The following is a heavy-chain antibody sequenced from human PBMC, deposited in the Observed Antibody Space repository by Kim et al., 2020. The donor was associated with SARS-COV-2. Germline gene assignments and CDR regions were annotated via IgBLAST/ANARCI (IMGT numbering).Heavy chain of an antibody. CDR2: ISSNGGST. V-gene: IGHV3-64D*06. J-gene: IGHJ6*02. CDR3: VKDHFYSSSWYQQDYYYYYGMDV. Sequence: GGSLRLSCSASGFTFSSYAMHWVRQAPGKGLEYVSAISSNGGSTYYADSVKGRFTISRDNSKNTLYLQMSSLRAEDTAVYYCVKDHFYSSSWYQQDYYYYYGMDVWGQGTTVTVSS. D-gene: IGHD6-13*01. CDR1: GFTFSSYA.